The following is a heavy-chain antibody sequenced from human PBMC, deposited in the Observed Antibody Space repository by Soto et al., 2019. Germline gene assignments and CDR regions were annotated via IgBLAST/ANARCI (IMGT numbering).Heavy chain of an antibody. V-gene: IGHV3-30-3*01. CDR2: ISYDGSST. CDR1: GFTFSTYA. Sequence: GGSLRLSCAASGFTFSTYAMHWVRQAPGKGLDWVAFISYDGSSTFYADSVKGRFTNSRDNSKNTLSLQMNTLRTDDTAVYYCARGSIAXDGDAFDLWGQGTMGTVSS. J-gene: IGHJ3*01. CDR3: ARGSIAXDGDAFDL. D-gene: IGHD6-19*01.